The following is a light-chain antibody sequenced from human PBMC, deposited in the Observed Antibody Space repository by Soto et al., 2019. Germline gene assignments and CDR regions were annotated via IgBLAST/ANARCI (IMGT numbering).Light chain of an antibody. J-gene: IGKJ2*01. CDR3: QQYGSSSYT. CDR2: GAS. V-gene: IGKV3-20*01. CDR1: QSLSSSY. Sequence: EIVLTQSPGTLSLSPGERATLSCRASQSLSSSYIAWYQQKPGQAPRLLIYGASSRATGIPDRFSGSGSGTDFTLTISRLEPEDFAVYYCQQYGSSSYTFGQGTKVDI.